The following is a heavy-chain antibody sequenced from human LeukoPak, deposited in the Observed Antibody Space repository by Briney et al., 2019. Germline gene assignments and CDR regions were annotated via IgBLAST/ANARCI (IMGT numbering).Heavy chain of an antibody. CDR2: ISWNSGSI. CDR1: GFTFDDYA. CDR3: AKQIPGYCSSTSCSPGPFDY. Sequence: GGSLRLSCAASGFTFDDYAMHWVRQAPGKGLEWVSGISWNSGSIGYADSVKGRFTISGDNAKNSLYLQMNSLRAEDTALYYCAKQIPGYCSSTSCSPGPFDYWGQGTLVTVSS. V-gene: IGHV3-9*01. J-gene: IGHJ4*02. D-gene: IGHD2-2*01.